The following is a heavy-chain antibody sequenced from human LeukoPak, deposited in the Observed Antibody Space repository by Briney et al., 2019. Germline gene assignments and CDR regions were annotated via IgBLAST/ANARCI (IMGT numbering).Heavy chain of an antibody. CDR2: INWNGGST. V-gene: IGHV3-20*01. J-gene: IGHJ4*02. CDR3: ARDYGGNSGFDY. Sequence: GGSLRPSCAASGFTFDDYGMSWVRQAPGKGLEWVSGINWNGGSTGYADSVKGRFTISRDNAKNSLYLQMNSLRAEDTALYHCARDYGGNSGFDYWGQGTLVTVSS. D-gene: IGHD4-23*01. CDR1: GFTFDDYG.